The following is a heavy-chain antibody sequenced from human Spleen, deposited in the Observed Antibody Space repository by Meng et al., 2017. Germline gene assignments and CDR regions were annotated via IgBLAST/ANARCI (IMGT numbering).Heavy chain of an antibody. Sequence: GGSLRLSCAASGFTFSSYAMSWVRQAPGKGLEWVSAISGSGGSTYYADSVKGRFTISRDNSNNILYVQMDSRRADDTAIYYCARGGDSRAWGQGTLVTVSS. CDR3: ARGGDSRA. J-gene: IGHJ5*02. CDR1: GFTFSSYA. CDR2: ISGSGGST. V-gene: IGHV3-23*01. D-gene: IGHD3-22*01.